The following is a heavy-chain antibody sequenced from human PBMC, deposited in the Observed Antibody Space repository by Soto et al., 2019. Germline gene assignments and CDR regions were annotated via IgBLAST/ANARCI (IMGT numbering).Heavy chain of an antibody. V-gene: IGHV3-64*01. CDR1: GFTFSSYA. D-gene: IGHD2-8*02. CDR2: ISRNGGST. CDR3: ARSVLPFDY. Sequence: EVLLVESGVGLVQPGGSLRLSCAASGFTFSSYAMHWVRQAPGKGLEYVSGISRNGGSTDYANSVKGRFTISRDNSKSTLYLQVGSLRAEAMAVYYCARSVLPFDYWGQGTLVTVSS. J-gene: IGHJ4*02.